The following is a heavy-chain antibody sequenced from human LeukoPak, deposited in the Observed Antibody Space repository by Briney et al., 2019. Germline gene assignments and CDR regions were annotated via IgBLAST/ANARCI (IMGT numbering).Heavy chain of an antibody. Sequence: PGGSLRLSCAASGFTVSSNYMSWVRQAPGKALEWVSVIYSGGSTYYADSVKGRFTISRHNSKNTLYLQMNSLRAEDTAVYYCARSPTFCGGDCYIDYWGQGTLVTVSS. V-gene: IGHV3-53*04. D-gene: IGHD2-21*02. CDR2: IYSGGST. J-gene: IGHJ4*02. CDR1: GFTVSSNY. CDR3: ARSPTFCGGDCYIDY.